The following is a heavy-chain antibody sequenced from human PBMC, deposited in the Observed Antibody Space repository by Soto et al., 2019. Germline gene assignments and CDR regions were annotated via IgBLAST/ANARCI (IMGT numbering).Heavy chain of an antibody. Sequence: GASVKVSCKASGYTFTSYGISWVRQAPGQGLEWMGWISGNTGKTNYAQKLQGRVSITTDTSTRTAYMELRSLRSEDTAVYYCARGIVSSSWPYYYYYYGMDVWGQGTKVTVS. D-gene: IGHD6-13*01. CDR1: GYTFTSYG. CDR3: ARGIVSSSWPYYYYYYGMDV. V-gene: IGHV1-18*04. CDR2: ISGNTGKT. J-gene: IGHJ6*02.